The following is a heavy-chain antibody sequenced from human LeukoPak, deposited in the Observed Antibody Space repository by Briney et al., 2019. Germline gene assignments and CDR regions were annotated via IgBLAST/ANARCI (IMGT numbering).Heavy chain of an antibody. D-gene: IGHD3-16*01. CDR3: ARRGAVSGGSDY. Sequence: GSLRLSCAASGFTFSSYAMHWVRQAPGKGLEYVSVISSNGGSTYYANSVKGRFTISRDNSKNTLYLQMGSLRAEDMAVYYCARRGAVSGGSDYWGQGTLVTVSS. CDR1: GFTFSSYA. V-gene: IGHV3-64*01. J-gene: IGHJ4*02. CDR2: ISSNGGST.